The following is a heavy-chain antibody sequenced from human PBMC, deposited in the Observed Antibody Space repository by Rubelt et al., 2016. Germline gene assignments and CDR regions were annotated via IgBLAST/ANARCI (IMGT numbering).Heavy chain of an antibody. D-gene: IGHD6-19*01. CDR2: ISSIRVYI. V-gene: IGHV3-21*01. CDR1: GFTFSSYS. J-gene: IGHJ4*02. Sequence: EVQLVESGGGLVQPGGSLRLSCAASGFTFSSYSMNWVRQAPGKGREWVTSISSIRVYIYDADAVKGQFTNSRDNAKNSLYLQMNSLRAEDTAVYYCAREVTAVAASEFDYWGQGTLVTVSS. CDR3: AREVTAVAASEFDY.